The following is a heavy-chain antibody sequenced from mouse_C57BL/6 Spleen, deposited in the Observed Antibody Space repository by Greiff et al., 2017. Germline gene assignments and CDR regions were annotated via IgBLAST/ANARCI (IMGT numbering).Heavy chain of an antibody. J-gene: IGHJ3*01. CDR1: GYTFTSYW. D-gene: IGHD1-1*02. Sequence: QVQLQQPGAELVKPGASVKLSCKASGYTFTSYWMQWVKQRPGQGLEWIGEIDPSDSYTNYNQKFKGKATLTVDTSSSTAYMQLSSLTSEDSAVYYCARSGGSYLLSYWGQGTLVTVSA. V-gene: IGHV1-50*01. CDR2: IDPSDSYT. CDR3: ARSGGSYLLSY.